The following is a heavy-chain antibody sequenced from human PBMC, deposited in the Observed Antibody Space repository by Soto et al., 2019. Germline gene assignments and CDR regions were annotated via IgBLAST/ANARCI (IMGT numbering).Heavy chain of an antibody. D-gene: IGHD3-16*01. CDR1: GYTFTNYD. J-gene: IGHJ6*03. CDR2: MNPNSGNT. CDR3: ARALDYYYYYMDV. Sequence: SSVKVSCKASGYTFTNYDIIWLRQATGQGLEWMGWMNPNSGNTGYAQKFQGRVTMTRNTSISTAYMELSSLRSEDSAVYYCARALDYYYYYMDVWGKGTTVTVSS. V-gene: IGHV1-8*01.